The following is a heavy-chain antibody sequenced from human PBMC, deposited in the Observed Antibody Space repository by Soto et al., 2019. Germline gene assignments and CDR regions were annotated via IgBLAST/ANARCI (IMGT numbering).Heavy chain of an antibody. CDR3: VRDRWEDSAPNVYYDH. CDR1: GGSIRSYC. J-gene: IGHJ4*02. D-gene: IGHD1-26*01. V-gene: IGHV4-4*08. CDR2: ICNSGTT. Sequence: SETLSLTCTVSGGSIRSYCWTWIRQPPGEGLEWIGCICNSGTTNYNPSLKSRFAISRDNSENTLYLQMNSLRAEDTAIYYCVRDRWEDSAPNVYYDHWGQGTLVTVSS.